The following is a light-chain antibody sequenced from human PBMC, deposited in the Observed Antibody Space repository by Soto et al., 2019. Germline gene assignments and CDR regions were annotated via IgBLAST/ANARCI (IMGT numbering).Light chain of an antibody. CDR1: QSVSRY. CDR2: DAS. CDR3: QQRINQIT. V-gene: IGKV3-11*01. J-gene: IGKJ5*01. Sequence: EIVLTQSPATLSFSPGERATLSCRASQSVSRYLAWYQQKPGQTPRLLIYDASTRATGIPDRFSGSGSGTDFTLTISSLESEDFAVYYCQQRINQITFGQGTRLEIK.